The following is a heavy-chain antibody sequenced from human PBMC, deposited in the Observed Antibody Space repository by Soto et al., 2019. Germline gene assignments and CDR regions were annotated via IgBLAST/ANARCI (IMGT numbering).Heavy chain of an antibody. D-gene: IGHD5-12*01. V-gene: IGHV1-2*02. J-gene: IGHJ5*02. CDR3: ARDLGGYDLYGPDT. CDR1: GDTFTDSS. Sequence: ASVKVSCKTSGDTFTDSSMHWVRQAPGQGLEWMGWINLNSGDTNYAEKFRGRVTMTRDTSIITAYMELTRLKSDDTAVYYCARDLGGYDLYGPDTWGQGTLVTVSA. CDR2: INLNSGDT.